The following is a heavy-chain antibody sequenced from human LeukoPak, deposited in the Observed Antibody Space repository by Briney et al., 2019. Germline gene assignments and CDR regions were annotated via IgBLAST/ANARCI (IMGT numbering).Heavy chain of an antibody. CDR2: INPNSDGT. Sequence: ASVKVSCKASGYTFTGYYMHWVRQAPGQGLEWMGWINPNSDGTNYAQKFQGRVTMTRDTSISTAYMELSRLRSDDTAVYYCARQPYFDAFDIWGQGTMVTVSS. CDR1: GYTFTGYY. CDR3: ARQPYFDAFDI. V-gene: IGHV1-2*02. D-gene: IGHD2-21*01. J-gene: IGHJ3*02.